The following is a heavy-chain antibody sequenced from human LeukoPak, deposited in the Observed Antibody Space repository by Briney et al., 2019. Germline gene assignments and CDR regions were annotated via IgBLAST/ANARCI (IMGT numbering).Heavy chain of an antibody. D-gene: IGHD1-26*01. CDR2: ITTSGGST. CDR1: GFTFSGHD. Sequence: GGSLRLSCAASGFTFSGHDMSWVRQAPGKGLEWASAITTSGGSTYYADSVKGRFTISRDNYKNTLYLQMNSLTAEDTALYYCAKEPYSGSQLLDYWGQGTLVTVSS. J-gene: IGHJ4*02. V-gene: IGHV3-23*01. CDR3: AKEPYSGSQLLDY.